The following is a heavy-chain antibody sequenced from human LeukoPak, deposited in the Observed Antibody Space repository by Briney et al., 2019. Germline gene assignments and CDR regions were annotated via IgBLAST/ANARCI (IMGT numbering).Heavy chain of an antibody. V-gene: IGHV4-38-2*01. D-gene: IGHD3-10*01. CDR3: ARGSITMVRGVPDY. CDR1: GYSISSGYY. Sequence: PSETLSLTCAVSGYSISSGYYWGWIRQPPGKGLEWNGSIYHSGSTYYNPSLKSRVTISVDTSKNQFSLKLSSVTAADTAVYYCARGSITMVRGVPDYWGQGTLVTVSS. CDR2: IYHSGST. J-gene: IGHJ4*02.